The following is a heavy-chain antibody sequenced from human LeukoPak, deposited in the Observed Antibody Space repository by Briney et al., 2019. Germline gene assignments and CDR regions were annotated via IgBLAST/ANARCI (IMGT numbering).Heavy chain of an antibody. CDR1: GFTFSDYN. V-gene: IGHV3-7*01. D-gene: IGHD6-19*01. J-gene: IGHJ4*02. Sequence: GGSLRLSCAASGFTFSDYNMSWIRQAPGKGLEWVASIKPDGSEKYYLDSVKGRFTISRDNARDSLYLQMNSLRDDDTSVYFCARDASALYWGRGTLVTVSS. CDR3: ARDASALY. CDR2: IKPDGSEK.